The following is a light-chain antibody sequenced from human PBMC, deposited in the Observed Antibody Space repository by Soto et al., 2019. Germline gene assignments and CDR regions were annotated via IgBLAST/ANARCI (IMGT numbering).Light chain of an antibody. CDR2: DST. V-gene: IGKV3-20*01. Sequence: VLTQSPATLSLSPGERATLSCRASQSIHTSLAWYQQKSGKPPRLVIYDSTLRANGVPDRFSGTKSGTDFTLTIRRLEPEDAAVYYCQQYGSSPITFGQGTRLEIK. CDR3: QQYGSSPIT. CDR1: QSIHTS. J-gene: IGKJ5*01.